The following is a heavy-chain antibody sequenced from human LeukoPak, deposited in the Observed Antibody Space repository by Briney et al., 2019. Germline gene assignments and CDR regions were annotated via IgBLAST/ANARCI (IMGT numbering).Heavy chain of an antibody. D-gene: IGHD2-21*01. V-gene: IGHV3-23*01. CDR1: GFTFSSYV. J-gene: IGHJ4*02. Sequence: GGSLRLSCAVSGFTFSSYVMTWVRQVPGKGLEWVSGISGSGGRTYYADSVKGRFTISRDKSKNTVYLQVNSLRAEDTAVYYCTKDGGYCGGGCHLGPCDYWGQGTLVTVSS. CDR3: TKDGGYCGGGCHLGPCDY. CDR2: ISGSGGRT.